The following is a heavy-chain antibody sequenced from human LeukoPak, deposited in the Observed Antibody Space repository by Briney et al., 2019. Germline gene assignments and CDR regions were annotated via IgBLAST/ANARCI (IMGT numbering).Heavy chain of an antibody. V-gene: IGHV4-59*01. D-gene: IGHD3-3*01. CDR3: ARIAYDALDSYYYGMDV. CDR2: IDYRGST. Sequence: SETLSLTCTVSGGSISNYYWSWIRQPPGKGLEWIAYIDYRGSTTYNPSLKSRVTISVDTSRNQFSLKLSSVTAADTAVYYCARIAYDALDSYYYGMDVWGQGTTVTVSS. J-gene: IGHJ6*02. CDR1: GGSISNYY.